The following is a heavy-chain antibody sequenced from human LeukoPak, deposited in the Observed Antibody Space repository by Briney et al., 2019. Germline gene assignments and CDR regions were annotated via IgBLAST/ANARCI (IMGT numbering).Heavy chain of an antibody. D-gene: IGHD3-3*01. Sequence: SETLSLTCPVSGGSINSYYWSWIRPPPGKGLAWVGYVYYSRTTNYNPSLKSRVTRSIDTSKNQCSLKLSSVTAADTAVYYCARNPRSGYFPHYHYYGMDVWGQGTTVTVSS. J-gene: IGHJ6*02. CDR1: GGSINSYY. V-gene: IGHV4-59*01. CDR2: VYYSRTT. CDR3: ARNPRSGYFPHYHYYGMDV.